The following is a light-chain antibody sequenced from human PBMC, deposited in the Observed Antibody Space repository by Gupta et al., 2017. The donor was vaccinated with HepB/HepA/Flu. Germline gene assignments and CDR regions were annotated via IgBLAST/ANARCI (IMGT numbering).Light chain of an antibody. Sequence: DIVLTQSPGTLSLSLGVRVTLSCRASQSVSSSYLAWYQQKPGQAPRLLIYGASSRATGIPDRFSGSGSGTEFTLTIIRLEPEDFAVYYCQQNGSSPLTFGGGTKVEIK. V-gene: IGKV3-20*01. J-gene: IGKJ4*01. CDR1: QSVSSSY. CDR3: QQNGSSPLT. CDR2: GAS.